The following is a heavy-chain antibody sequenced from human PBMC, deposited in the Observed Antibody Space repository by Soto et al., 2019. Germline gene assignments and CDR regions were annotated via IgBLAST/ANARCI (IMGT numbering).Heavy chain of an antibody. D-gene: IGHD3-22*01. V-gene: IGHV3-23*01. CDR1: GFSFSNSV. CDR3: AKRGYDNSGYYASFDV. J-gene: IGHJ3*01. Sequence: PGGSLRLSCGASGFSFSNSVMSWVRQAPGKGLEWVSSISVGGSSTYYVDSVKGRFTISRDNSKSTLYLQMSSLRADDTAVYYCAKRGYDNSGYYASFDVWGQGTMVTVSS. CDR2: ISVGGSST.